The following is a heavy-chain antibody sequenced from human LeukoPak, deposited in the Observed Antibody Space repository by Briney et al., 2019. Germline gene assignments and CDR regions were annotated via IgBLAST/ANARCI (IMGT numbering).Heavy chain of an antibody. CDR3: ARDYGGDYGFDY. V-gene: IGHV1-2*06. J-gene: IGHJ4*02. CDR1: GYAFIGYY. CDR2: INPNSGGT. D-gene: IGHD4-17*01. Sequence: ASVKVSFKASGYAFIGYYIHWVRQAPGQGLEWMGRINPNSGGTDYAQKFQGRVTMTRDTSTSTVYMELSSLRSEDTAVYYCARDYGGDYGFDYWGQGTLVTVSS.